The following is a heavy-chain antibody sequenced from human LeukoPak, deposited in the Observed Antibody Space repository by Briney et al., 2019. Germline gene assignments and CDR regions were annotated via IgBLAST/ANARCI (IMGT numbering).Heavy chain of an antibody. D-gene: IGHD3-22*01. V-gene: IGHV1-18*01. Sequence: AASVKVSCKASGYTFTSYGISWVRQAPGQGLEWMGWISAYNGNTSYAQKLQGRVTMTTDTSTSTAYMELRSLRSDDTAVYYCARDASTYYYDSSGYPGDFDYWGQGTLVTVSS. CDR1: GYTFTSYG. J-gene: IGHJ4*02. CDR3: ARDASTYYYDSSGYPGDFDY. CDR2: ISAYNGNT.